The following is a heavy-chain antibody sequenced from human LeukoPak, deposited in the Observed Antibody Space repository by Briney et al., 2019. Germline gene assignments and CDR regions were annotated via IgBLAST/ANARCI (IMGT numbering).Heavy chain of an antibody. CDR1: EYTFSGYY. J-gene: IGHJ4*02. V-gene: IGHV1-2*02. CDR3: ARGPPQGGSYPPCFDY. D-gene: IGHD3-16*02. CDR2: INPNSGGT. Sequence: ASVKVSCKAAEYTFSGYYMHWVRQAPGQGLEWMGWINPNSGGTNYAQKFQGRVTMTRDTSISTAYMELSRLRSDDTAVYYCARGPPQGGSYPPCFDYWGQGTLVTVSS.